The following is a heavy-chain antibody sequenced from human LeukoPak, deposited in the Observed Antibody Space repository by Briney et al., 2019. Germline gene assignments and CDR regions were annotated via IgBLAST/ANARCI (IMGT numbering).Heavy chain of an antibody. Sequence: GGSLRLSCAASGFTFSSYAMSWVRQAPGKGLEWVAVTSSDLNVKLYADSVKGRFTISRDNSRSTLYLQMNSLRPEDTAIYYCAKEGYYGSGSPPSLYFDYWGQGTLVTVSS. CDR2: TSSDLNVK. CDR3: AKEGYYGSGSPPSLYFDY. CDR1: GFTFSSYA. J-gene: IGHJ4*02. V-gene: IGHV3-30*18. D-gene: IGHD3-10*01.